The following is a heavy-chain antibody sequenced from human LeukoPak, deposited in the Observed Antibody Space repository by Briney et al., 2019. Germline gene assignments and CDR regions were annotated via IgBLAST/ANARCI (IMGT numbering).Heavy chain of an antibody. CDR1: GGSISSYY. D-gene: IGHD2-2*01. CDR2: IYTSGST. J-gene: IGHJ4*02. CDR3: ARSDCSSTSCYFLIDY. Sequence: SETLSLTCTVSGGSISSYYWSWIRQPAGKGLEWIGRIYTSGSTNYNPSLKSRVTISVDTSKNQFSLKLSSVTAADTAVYYCARSDCSSTSCYFLIDYWGQGTLVTVSS. V-gene: IGHV4-4*07.